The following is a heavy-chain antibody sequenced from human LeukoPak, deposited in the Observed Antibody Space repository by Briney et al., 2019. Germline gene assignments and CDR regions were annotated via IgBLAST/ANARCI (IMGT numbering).Heavy chain of an antibody. CDR1: GYTFTGYY. Sequence: ASVKVSCKASGYTFTGYYMHWVRQAPGQGLEWMGWISAYNGNTNYAQKLQGRVTMTTDTSTSTAYMELRSLRSDDTAVYYCASGLYYYGSGSSQGVLVYWGQGTLVTVSS. CDR3: ASGLYYYGSGSSQGVLVY. J-gene: IGHJ4*02. CDR2: ISAYNGNT. D-gene: IGHD3-10*01. V-gene: IGHV1-18*04.